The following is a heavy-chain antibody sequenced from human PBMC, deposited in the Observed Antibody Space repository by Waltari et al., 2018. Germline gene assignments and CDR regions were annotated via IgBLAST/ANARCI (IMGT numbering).Heavy chain of an antibody. Sequence: EVQLVESGGGLVQPGGSLRLSCATSGFTFSNYWMSWVRQAPGKGVEWVDNIKQDGSDKYYVDSVKGRFTISRDNAKNSLFLQMNSLRVEDTAVYYCARDRGVIVYWGQGTLVTVSS. CDR3: ARDRGVIVY. J-gene: IGHJ4*02. D-gene: IGHD3-22*01. V-gene: IGHV3-7*01. CDR2: IKQDGSDK. CDR1: GFTFSNYW.